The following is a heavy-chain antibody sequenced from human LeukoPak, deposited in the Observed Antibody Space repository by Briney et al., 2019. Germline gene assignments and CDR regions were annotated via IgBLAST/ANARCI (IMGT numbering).Heavy chain of an antibody. CDR3: ARDRGYSSFDY. CDR1: GFTFSSYE. J-gene: IGHJ4*02. Sequence: GGSLRLSCAASGFTFSSYEMHWVRQAPGKGLEWVSYISTSGSTISYAGSVRGRFTISRDNAQNSLYLHMNNLRAEDTAVYYCARDRGYSSFDYWGQGTLVTVSS. CDR2: ISTSGSTI. D-gene: IGHD6-19*01. V-gene: IGHV3-48*03.